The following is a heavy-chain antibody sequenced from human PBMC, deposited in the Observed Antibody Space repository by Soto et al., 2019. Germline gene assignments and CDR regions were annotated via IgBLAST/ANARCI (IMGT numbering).Heavy chain of an antibody. CDR2: NYHSGTT. V-gene: IGHV4-59*01. CDR1: VVNISSYY. J-gene: IGHJ4*02. D-gene: IGHD5-12*01. Sequence: PSETLCFTCAFSVVNISSYYWSWIRQPPGKGLEWIGYNYHSGTTNYNPSLKSRVTISVDTSKNQFSLRLTSVTAADTAIYYRVREAYIGYGHAIDHWGQGTMVTVSS. CDR3: VREAYIGYGHAIDH.